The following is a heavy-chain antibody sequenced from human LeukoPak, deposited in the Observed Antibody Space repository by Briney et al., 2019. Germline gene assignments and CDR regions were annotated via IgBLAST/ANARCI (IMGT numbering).Heavy chain of an antibody. J-gene: IGHJ4*02. CDR3: ANNPFYADSFYFDY. V-gene: IGHV3-23*01. CDR1: GVTFSGYA. Sequence: PGGSLRLSCAASGVTFSGYAMSWIRQAPGKGLEWVSAISGSGGSTYYADSVKGRFTISRDNSKNTLYLQMNSLRAEDTAVYYGANNPFYADSFYFDYWGQGTLVTVSS. D-gene: IGHD4-17*01. CDR2: ISGSGGST.